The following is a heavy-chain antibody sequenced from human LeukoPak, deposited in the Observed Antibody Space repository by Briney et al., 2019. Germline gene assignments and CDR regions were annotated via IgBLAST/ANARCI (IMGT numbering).Heavy chain of an antibody. D-gene: IGHD1-7*01. CDR1: GGSISSGGYY. J-gene: IGHJ5*02. V-gene: IGHV4-31*03. Sequence: SQTLSLTCTVSGGSISSGGYYWSWIRQHPGKGLEWIGYIYYSGSTYYNPSLKSRVTISVDTSKNQFSLKLSSVTAADTAVYYCARGPKTGTTFNGWFDPWGQGTPASVSS. CDR2: IYYSGST. CDR3: ARGPKTGTTFNGWFDP.